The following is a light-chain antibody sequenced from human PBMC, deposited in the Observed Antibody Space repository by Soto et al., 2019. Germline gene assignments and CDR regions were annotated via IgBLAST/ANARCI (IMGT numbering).Light chain of an antibody. J-gene: IGLJ1*01. Sequence: QSVLTQPASVSGSPVQSITISCTGTSSDAGGYNYVSWYQQHPGKAPKLMIYEVSNRPSGVSNRFSGSKSGNTASLTISGLQAEDEADYYCSSYTSSSTYVFGTGTKATVL. V-gene: IGLV2-14*01. CDR3: SSYTSSSTYV. CDR2: EVS. CDR1: SSDAGGYNY.